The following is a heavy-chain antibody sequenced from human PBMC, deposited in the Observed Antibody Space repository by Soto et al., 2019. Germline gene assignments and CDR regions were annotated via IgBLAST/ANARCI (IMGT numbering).Heavy chain of an antibody. J-gene: IGHJ4*02. Sequence: SETLCLTCNVSGFSIRSSYLNWIRQPPGKGLEWIGYIYYSGSTTYNPSLKNRVTISVDTSKNQFSLKLNSVTAADTAVYYCARDPGITGTTDYFDHWGQGTLVTVSS. CDR3: ARDPGITGTTDYFDH. CDR1: GFSIRSSY. D-gene: IGHD1-7*01. V-gene: IGHV4-59*01. CDR2: IYYSGST.